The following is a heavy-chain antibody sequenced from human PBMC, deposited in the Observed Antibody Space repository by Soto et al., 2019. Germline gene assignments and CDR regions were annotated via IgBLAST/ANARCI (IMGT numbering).Heavy chain of an antibody. Sequence: VQLVESGGGVVQPGRSLRLSCAASGFTFSSYAMHWVRQAPGKGLEWVAVISYDGSNKYYADSVKGRFTISRDNSKNPLYLQMNSLRAEDTAVYYCAREKVGALDYWGQGTLVTVSS. J-gene: IGHJ4*02. V-gene: IGHV3-30-3*01. CDR1: GFTFSSYA. CDR3: AREKVGALDY. CDR2: ISYDGSNK. D-gene: IGHD1-26*01.